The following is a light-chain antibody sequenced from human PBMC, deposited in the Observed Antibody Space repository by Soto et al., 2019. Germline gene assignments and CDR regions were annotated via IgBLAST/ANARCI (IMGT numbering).Light chain of an antibody. CDR2: SDN. CDR3: AAWDDSLNGWV. V-gene: IGLV1-44*01. Sequence: QLVLTQPPSASGTPGQRVTISCSGGSSNIGSNTVNWYQQLPGTAPKLLIYSDNQRPSGVPDRFSGSKSGTSASLAISGLQSEDEADYYCAAWDDSLNGWVFGGGTQLTVL. J-gene: IGLJ3*02. CDR1: SSNIGSNT.